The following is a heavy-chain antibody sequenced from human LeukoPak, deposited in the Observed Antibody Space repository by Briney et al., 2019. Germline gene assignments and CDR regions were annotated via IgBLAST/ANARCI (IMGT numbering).Heavy chain of an antibody. Sequence: GGSLRLSCAPSGPTVSSNHMSWVRQAPGKGLEWVSIIYGGGSAYYADSVKGRFTISRDNAKNTLYLQMNSLRAEDTAVYYCARTRDFRFEYWGPGTLATVSP. CDR1: GPTVSSNH. CDR3: ARTRDFRFEY. CDR2: IYGGGSA. D-gene: IGHD2-21*02. J-gene: IGHJ4*02. V-gene: IGHV3-53*01.